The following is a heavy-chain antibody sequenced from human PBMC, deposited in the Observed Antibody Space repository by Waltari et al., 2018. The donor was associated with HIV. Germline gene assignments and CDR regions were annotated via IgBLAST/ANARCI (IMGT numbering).Heavy chain of an antibody. CDR2: IYRSGTT. CDR1: ASSISSGYY. V-gene: IGHV4-38-2*02. J-gene: IGHJ3*02. Sequence: QVQLQESGPGVVKPSETLSLTCTVSASSISSGYYWGWIRRSPGKGLKWIGSIYRSGTTYYNPSHKSRVTISVNMSKNQFSLKLTSMTAADTALYYCARDQDYYDSSGYTCYAFDMWGPGTMVTVSS. CDR3: ARDQDYYDSSGYTCYAFDM. D-gene: IGHD3-22*01.